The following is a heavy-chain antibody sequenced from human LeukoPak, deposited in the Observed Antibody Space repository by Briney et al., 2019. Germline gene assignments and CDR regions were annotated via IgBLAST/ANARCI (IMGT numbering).Heavy chain of an antibody. CDR2: ISSSSSYI. Sequence: PGGSLRLSCAASGFTFSSYSMNWVRQAPGKGLEWVSSISSSSSYIYYADSVKGRFTISRDNAKNSLYLQMNSLRAEDTAVYHCATPIKRYCSSTSCYDFDYWGQGTLVTVSS. CDR1: GFTFSSYS. J-gene: IGHJ4*02. CDR3: ATPIKRYCSSTSCYDFDY. V-gene: IGHV3-21*01. D-gene: IGHD2-2*01.